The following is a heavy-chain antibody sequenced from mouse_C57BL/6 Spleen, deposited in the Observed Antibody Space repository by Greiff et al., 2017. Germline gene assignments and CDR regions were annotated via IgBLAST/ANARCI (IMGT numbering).Heavy chain of an antibody. D-gene: IGHD4-1*01. Sequence: VQLQQSGAELVKPGASVKMSCKASGYTFTSYWITWVKQRPGQGLEWIGDIYPGSGSTNYNEKFKSKATLTVDTSSSTAYMQLSSLTSEDSAVYYCARPGTGTGAMDYWGQGTSVTVSS. CDR3: ARPGTGTGAMDY. CDR1: GYTFTSYW. CDR2: IYPGSGST. J-gene: IGHJ4*01. V-gene: IGHV1-55*01.